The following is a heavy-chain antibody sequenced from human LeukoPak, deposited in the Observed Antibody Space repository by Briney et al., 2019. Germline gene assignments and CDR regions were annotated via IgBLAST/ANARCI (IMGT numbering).Heavy chain of an antibody. CDR3: ARSDLYGDYPPGNY. CDR2: IYYTGNT. CDR1: GGSFSTYY. J-gene: IGHJ4*02. D-gene: IGHD4-17*01. Sequence: SETLSLTCTVSGGSFSTYYWSWIRQPPGKGLEWIGYIYYTGNTNYNPSLESRVTISVDTSKNHFSLKLSSLTAADTAMYYCARSDLYGDYPPGNYWGQGTLVTVSS. V-gene: IGHV4-59*01.